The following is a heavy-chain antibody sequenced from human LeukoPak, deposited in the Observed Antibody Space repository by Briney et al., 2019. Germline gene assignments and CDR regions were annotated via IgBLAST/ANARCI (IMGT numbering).Heavy chain of an antibody. CDR1: GFTFSSYE. J-gene: IGHJ4*02. D-gene: IGHD5-18*01. CDR3: ASPSSKYSYGTAFDY. CDR2: ISSSGSTI. Sequence: PGGSLRLSCAASGFTFSSYEMNWVRQAPGKGLEWVSYISSSGSTIYYADSVKGRFTISRDNAKNSLYLQMNSLRAEDTAVYYCASPSSKYSYGTAFDYWGQGTLVTVSS. V-gene: IGHV3-48*03.